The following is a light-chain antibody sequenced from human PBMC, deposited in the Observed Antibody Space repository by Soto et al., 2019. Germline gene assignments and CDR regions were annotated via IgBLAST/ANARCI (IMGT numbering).Light chain of an antibody. CDR3: AAWDDSLRGAV. V-gene: IGLV1-47*01. Sequence: QSVVTQPPSASGTPGQRVTISCSGSSSNIGSNYVYWYQQFPGTAPKLLIYRNNQRPSGVPDRFSGSKSGTSASLAISGLRSEDEADYYCAAWDDSLRGAVFGGGTQLTVL. CDR2: RNN. CDR1: SSNIGSNY. J-gene: IGLJ7*01.